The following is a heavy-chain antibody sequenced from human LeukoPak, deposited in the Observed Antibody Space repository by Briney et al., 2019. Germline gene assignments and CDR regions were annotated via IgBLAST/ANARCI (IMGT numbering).Heavy chain of an antibody. CDR1: GYTFTSYG. CDR2: ISPYNANT. J-gene: IGHJ4*02. V-gene: IGHV1-18*01. CDR3: ARDPGGYSGYGSVDY. D-gene: IGHD5-12*01. Sequence: ASVKVSCKASGYTFTSYGISWVRQAPGQGLEWMGWISPYNANTNYAQKLQGRVTMTTDTSTSTAYMELRSLRSDDTAVYYCARDPGGYSGYGSVDYWGQGTLVTVSS.